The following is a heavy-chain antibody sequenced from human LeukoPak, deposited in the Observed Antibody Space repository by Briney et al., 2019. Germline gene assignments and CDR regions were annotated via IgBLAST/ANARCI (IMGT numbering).Heavy chain of an antibody. D-gene: IGHD4-23*01. CDR2: INHSGST. CDR1: GGSFSGYY. J-gene: IGHJ4*02. CDR3: AKERKLLPFDC. V-gene: IGHV4-34*01. Sequence: SETLSLTCAVYGGSFSGYYWSWIRQPPGKGLEWIGEINHSGSTNYNPSLKSRVTISVDTSKNQFFLKLSSVTAADTAVYYCAKERKLLPFDCWGQGTLVTVSS.